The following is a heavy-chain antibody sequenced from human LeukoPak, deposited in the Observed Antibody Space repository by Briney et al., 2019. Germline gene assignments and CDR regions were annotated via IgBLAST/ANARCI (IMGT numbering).Heavy chain of an antibody. Sequence: GGSLRLSCAASGFTFSDYWMHWVRQAPGKGLVWVSRINSDGSSTSYADSVKGRFTISRDNAKNTLYLQMNSLRAEDTAVYYCARGTSASGSGSYYSAVYYYGMDVWGQGTTVTVSS. CDR1: GFTFSDYW. CDR2: INSDGSST. CDR3: ARGTSASGSGSYYSAVYYYGMDV. V-gene: IGHV3-74*01. D-gene: IGHD3-10*01. J-gene: IGHJ6*02.